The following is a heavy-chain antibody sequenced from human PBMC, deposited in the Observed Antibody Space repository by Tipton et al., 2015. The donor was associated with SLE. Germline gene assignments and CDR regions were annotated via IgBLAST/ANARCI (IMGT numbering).Heavy chain of an antibody. Sequence: TLSLTCAVYGGSFSGYYWSWIRQPPGKGLEWIGVINHSGSTNYNPSLKSRVTISVDTSKNQFSLKLSSVTAADTAVYYCATNWGWDSRPWVTPFDYWGQGTLVTVSS. D-gene: IGHD7-27*01. CDR2: INHSGST. J-gene: IGHJ4*02. CDR1: GGSFSGYY. V-gene: IGHV4-34*01. CDR3: ATNWGWDSRPWVTPFDY.